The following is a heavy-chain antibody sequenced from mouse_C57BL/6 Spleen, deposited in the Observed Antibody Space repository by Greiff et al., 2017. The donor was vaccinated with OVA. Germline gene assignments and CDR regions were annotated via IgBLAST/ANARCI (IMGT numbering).Heavy chain of an antibody. CDR3: TTAYGSSYVDYYAMDY. CDR1: GFNIKDDY. V-gene: IGHV14-4*01. J-gene: IGHJ4*01. CDR2: IDPENGDT. Sequence: VQLQQSGAELVRPGASVKLSCTASGFNIKDDYMHWVKQRPEQGLEWIGWIDPENGDTEYASKFQGKATITADTSSNTAYLQLSSLTSEDTAVYYGTTAYGSSYVDYYAMDYWGQGTSVTVSS. D-gene: IGHD1-1*01.